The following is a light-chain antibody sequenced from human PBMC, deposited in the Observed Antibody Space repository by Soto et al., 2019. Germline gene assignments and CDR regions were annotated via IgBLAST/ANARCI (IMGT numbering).Light chain of an antibody. V-gene: IGLV2-14*01. CDR1: SSDIGGYNY. J-gene: IGLJ1*01. CDR3: NSYTSSSTPFV. CDR2: VVI. Sequence: QSVLTQPASVSGSPGQSITISCTGTSSDIGGYNYVSWYQQHPGKAPKLMIYVVINRPSGVSNRFSGSKSGNTASLTISGLQAEDEADYYCNSYTSSSTPFVFGTGTKLTVL.